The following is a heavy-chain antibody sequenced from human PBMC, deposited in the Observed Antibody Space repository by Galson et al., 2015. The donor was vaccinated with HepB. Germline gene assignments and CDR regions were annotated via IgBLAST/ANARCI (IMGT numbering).Heavy chain of an antibody. D-gene: IGHD1/OR15-1a*01. CDR3: AKVIQEQIRNGIDP. J-gene: IGHJ5*02. Sequence: SLRLSCAASGFTFSDYDVNWVRQAPGKGLEWLSSISGTSRFIWYADSVKGRFTTSRDNAKNPVYLQMNSLRAEDTAVYYCAKVIQEQIRNGIDPWGQGTLVTVSS. CDR2: ISGTSRFI. V-gene: IGHV3-21*01. CDR1: GFTFSDYD.